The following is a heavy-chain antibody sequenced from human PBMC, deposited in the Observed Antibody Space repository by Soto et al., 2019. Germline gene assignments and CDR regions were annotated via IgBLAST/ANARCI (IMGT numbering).Heavy chain of an antibody. Sequence: ASVKVSCKASGYSVTSYYMHWVRQAPGQGLEWMGIINPNSGSTTYAQKFQGRVTMTRDTSTSTVYMELTSLTSGDTAVYYCARAGIAYCSSTTCYLYYYAMDVWGQGTTVTVSS. CDR2: INPNSGST. V-gene: IGHV1-46*01. J-gene: IGHJ6*02. CDR1: GYSVTSYY. D-gene: IGHD2-2*01. CDR3: ARAGIAYCSSTTCYLYYYAMDV.